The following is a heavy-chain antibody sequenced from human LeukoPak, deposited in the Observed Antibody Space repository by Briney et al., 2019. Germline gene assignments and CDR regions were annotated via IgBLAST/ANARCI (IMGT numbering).Heavy chain of an antibody. D-gene: IGHD3-9*01. CDR1: GGTFTSYA. J-gene: IGHJ5*02. CDR2: IIPIFGTA. Sequence: SVKVSCKASGGTFTSYAISWVRQAPGQGLEWMGRIIPIFGTANYAQKFQGRVTITTDESTSTAYMELSSLRSEDTAVYYCATDYDILTGYTFPRPRFDPWGQGTLVTVSS. V-gene: IGHV1-69*05. CDR3: ATDYDILTGYTFPRPRFDP.